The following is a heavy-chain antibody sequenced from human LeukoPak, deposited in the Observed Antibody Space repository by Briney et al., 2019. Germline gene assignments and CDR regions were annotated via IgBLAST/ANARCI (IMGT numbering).Heavy chain of an antibody. CDR2: IYTDGSYT. V-gene: IGHV3-74*01. CDR1: GFVFSSYW. CDR3: ARGDDESLDH. Sequence: GGSLSLSCAASGFVFSSYWMHWVRQVPGRGLVWVSRIYTDGSYTNYADSVKGRFTISRDNAKNTLSLHMNSLRAEDMGVYYCARGDDESLDHWGQGTLVTVSS. D-gene: IGHD3-16*01. J-gene: IGHJ4*02.